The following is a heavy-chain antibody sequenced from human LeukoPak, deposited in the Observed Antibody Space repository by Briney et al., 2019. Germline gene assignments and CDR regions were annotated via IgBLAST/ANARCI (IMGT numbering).Heavy chain of an antibody. CDR1: GFTFSSYA. Sequence: GGSLRLSCAASGFTFSSYAMSWVRQAPGKGLEWVSAISGSGGSTYYADSVKGRFTISRDNSKNTLYLQMNSLRVEDTAVYYCAKDRSITGTTLEALDYWGQGTLVTVSS. V-gene: IGHV3-23*01. CDR3: AKDRSITGTTLEALDY. J-gene: IGHJ4*02. CDR2: ISGSGGST. D-gene: IGHD1-7*01.